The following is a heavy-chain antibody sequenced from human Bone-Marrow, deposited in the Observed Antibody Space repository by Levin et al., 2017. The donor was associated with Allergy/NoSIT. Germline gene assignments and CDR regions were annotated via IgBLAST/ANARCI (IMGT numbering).Heavy chain of an antibody. CDR1: GFTFSSYA. CDR3: AKGSVAVADIDY. CDR2: ISGSGGST. Sequence: LSLTCAASGFTFSSYAMSWVRQAPGKGLEWVSAISGSGGSTYYADSVKGRFTISRDNSKNTLYLQMNSLRAEDTAVYYCAKGSVAVADIDYWGQGTLVTVSS. D-gene: IGHD6-19*01. V-gene: IGHV3-23*01. J-gene: IGHJ4*02.